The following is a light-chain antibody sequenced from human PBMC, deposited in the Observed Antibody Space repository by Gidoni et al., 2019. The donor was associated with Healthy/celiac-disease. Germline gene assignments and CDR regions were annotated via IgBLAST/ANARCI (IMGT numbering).Light chain of an antibody. Sequence: DIQMTQSPSSLSASVGDRVTITCRASQSISSYLTWYQQKPGKAPMLLIYAASSLQSGVPSRFSGSGSGTDFTLTISSLQPEDFATYYCQQSYSTPWTFXQGTKVEIK. CDR3: QQSYSTPWT. CDR1: QSISSY. CDR2: AAS. V-gene: IGKV1-39*01. J-gene: IGKJ1*01.